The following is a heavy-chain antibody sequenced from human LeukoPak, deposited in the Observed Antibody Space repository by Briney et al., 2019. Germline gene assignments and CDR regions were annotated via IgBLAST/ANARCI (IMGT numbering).Heavy chain of an antibody. D-gene: IGHD1-1*01. J-gene: IGHJ4*02. CDR1: GFTFSNYI. CDR3: ARVSWNDVRSFDY. V-gene: IGHV3-48*02. Sequence: GGSLRLSCAASGFTFSNYIMNWVRQAPGKGLEWLSYISSSSSPIYYADSVKGRFTISRDNAKNSLYLQMNSLRDEDTGVYYCARVSWNDVRSFDYWGQGTLVTVSS. CDR2: ISSSSSPI.